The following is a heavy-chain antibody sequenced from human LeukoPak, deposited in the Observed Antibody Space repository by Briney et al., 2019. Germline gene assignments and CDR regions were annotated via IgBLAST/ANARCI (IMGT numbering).Heavy chain of an antibody. J-gene: IGHJ3*02. CDR3: ARELEAFDI. V-gene: IGHV4-30-2*01. CDR1: GGSIRSGGYS. Sequence: SETLSLTCAVSGGSIRSGGYSWSWIRQPPGKGLEWIGYIYHSGSTYYNPSLKSRVTISVDRSKNQFSLKLSSVTAADTAVYYCARELEAFDIWGQGTMVTVSS. CDR2: IYHSGST. D-gene: IGHD1-1*01.